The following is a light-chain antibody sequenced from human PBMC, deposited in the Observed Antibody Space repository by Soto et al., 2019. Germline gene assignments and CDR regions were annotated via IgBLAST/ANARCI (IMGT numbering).Light chain of an antibody. CDR3: MQALQTPT. CDR1: QSLLHSNGYNY. V-gene: IGKV2-28*01. CDR2: LGS. J-gene: IGKJ1*01. Sequence: EIVMTQSPLSLPVTPGDPASISCRSSQSLLHSNGYNYLDWYLQKPGQSPQLLIYLGSNRASGVPDRFSGSGSGTDFTLNISRVEAEDVGVYYCMQALQTPTFGQGTKVDIK.